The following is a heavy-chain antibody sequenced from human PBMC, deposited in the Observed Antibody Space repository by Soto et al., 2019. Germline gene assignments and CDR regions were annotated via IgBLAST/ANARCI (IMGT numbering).Heavy chain of an antibody. V-gene: IGHV1-69*01. D-gene: IGHD6-19*01. CDR3: ASESAAQGLVSGGNNWFDP. J-gene: IGHJ5*02. CDR1: GGTFSSYA. CDR2: IIPIFGTA. Sequence: QVQLVQSGAEVKKPGSSVKVSCKASGGTFSSYAISWVRQAPGQGLEWMGGIIPIFGTANYAQKFQGRVTITADEYTSTAYMELSSLRSEDTAVYYCASESAAQGLVSGGNNWFDPWGQGTLVTVSS.